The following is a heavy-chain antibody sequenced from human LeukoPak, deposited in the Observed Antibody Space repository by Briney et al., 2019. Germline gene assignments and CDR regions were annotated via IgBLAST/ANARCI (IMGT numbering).Heavy chain of an antibody. Sequence: ASVKVSCKASGYTFTSYGISWVRQAPGQGLEWMGWISAYNGNTNYAQKLQGRVTMTTDTSTSTAYMELRSLRSDDTAVYYCASKPYSGSYNDAFDIWGQGTMVTVSS. CDR3: ASKPYSGSYNDAFDI. J-gene: IGHJ3*02. CDR1: GYTFTSYG. V-gene: IGHV1-18*01. D-gene: IGHD1-26*01. CDR2: ISAYNGNT.